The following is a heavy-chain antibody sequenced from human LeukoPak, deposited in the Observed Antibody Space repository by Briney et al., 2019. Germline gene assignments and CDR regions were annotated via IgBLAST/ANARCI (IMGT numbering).Heavy chain of an antibody. CDR3: ANHRSAFEF. D-gene: IGHD3-10*01. J-gene: IGHJ4*02. Sequence: PGGSLRLSCEASGFTFSTYGVSWVRQSPGKGLEWVSGISGSATGHITNYADSVKGRFTISRDNYKNTLYLQMNSLRVEDTAVYYCANHRSAFEFWGQGTLVTVSS. CDR2: ISGSATGHIT. CDR1: GFTFSTYG. V-gene: IGHV3-23*01.